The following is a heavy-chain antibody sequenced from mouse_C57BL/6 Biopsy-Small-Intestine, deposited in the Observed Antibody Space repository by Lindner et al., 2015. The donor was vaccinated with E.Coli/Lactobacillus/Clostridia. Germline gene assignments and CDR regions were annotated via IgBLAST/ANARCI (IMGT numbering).Heavy chain of an antibody. CDR1: GYAFSSSW. CDR2: IYPGDGDT. CDR3: ARPPGVGSSYYYAMDY. Sequence: VQLQESGPELVKPGASVKISCKASGYAFSSSWMNWVKQRPGKGLEWIGRIYPGDGDTNYNGKFKGKATLTADKSSSTAYMQLSSLTSEDSAVYFCARPPGVGSSYYYAMDYWGQGTSVTVSS. D-gene: IGHD1-1*01. J-gene: IGHJ4*01. V-gene: IGHV1-82*01.